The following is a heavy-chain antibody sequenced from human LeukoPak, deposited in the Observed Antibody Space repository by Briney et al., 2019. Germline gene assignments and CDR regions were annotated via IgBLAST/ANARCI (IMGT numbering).Heavy chain of an antibody. CDR2: ISYDGSNQ. D-gene: IGHD6-19*01. J-gene: IGHJ4*02. CDR3: AKDLGGAVAANYFDY. CDR1: GFTFSSYG. Sequence: PGGSLRLSCAASGFTFSSYGMHWVRQAPGKGLEWVALISYDGSNQYYADSVKGRFTISRDNSKNTLYLQVNSLRTEDTAVYYCAKDLGGAVAANYFDYWGQGTLVTISS. V-gene: IGHV3-30*18.